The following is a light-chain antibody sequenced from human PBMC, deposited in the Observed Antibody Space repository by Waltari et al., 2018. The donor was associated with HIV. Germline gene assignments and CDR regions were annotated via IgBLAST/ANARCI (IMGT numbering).Light chain of an antibody. CDR2: EAT. CDR1: NTDVGGYTF. V-gene: IGLV2-8*01. Sequence: QSALTQPPSSSGSPAQSVIISCTGPNTDVGGYTFVSWYQQHPGKAPKLLSFEATKRPSGVPDRFSGSKSGNTASLTVSGLQAEDEADYYGSSYAGSSNLVFGGGTKLTVL. J-gene: IGLJ3*02. CDR3: SSYAGSSNLV.